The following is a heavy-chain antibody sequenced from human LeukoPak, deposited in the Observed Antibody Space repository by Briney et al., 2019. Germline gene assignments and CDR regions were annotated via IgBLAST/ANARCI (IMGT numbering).Heavy chain of an antibody. Sequence: ASVKVSCKVSGYTLTELSMHWVRQAPGKGLEWMGGFDPEDGETIYAQKFQGRVTMPEDTSTDTAYMELSSLRSEDTAVYYCATEVLRFLEWGYYWGQGTLVTVSS. J-gene: IGHJ4*02. V-gene: IGHV1-24*01. CDR2: FDPEDGET. D-gene: IGHD3-3*01. CDR1: GYTLTELS. CDR3: ATEVLRFLEWGYY.